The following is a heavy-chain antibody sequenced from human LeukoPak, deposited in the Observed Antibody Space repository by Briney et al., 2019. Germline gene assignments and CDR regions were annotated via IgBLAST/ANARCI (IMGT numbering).Heavy chain of an antibody. Sequence: SVKVSCNAYGGTFGSYAISWVRHAPCQVLEWIGGIIPNFGTANYAQKFQGRVTITTDESTSTAYMELSSLRSEDTAVYYCARVSSGVGEIDYWGQGTLVTVSS. D-gene: IGHD1-26*01. CDR3: ARVSSGVGEIDY. CDR2: IIPNFGTA. V-gene: IGHV1-69*05. J-gene: IGHJ4*02. CDR1: GGTFGSYA.